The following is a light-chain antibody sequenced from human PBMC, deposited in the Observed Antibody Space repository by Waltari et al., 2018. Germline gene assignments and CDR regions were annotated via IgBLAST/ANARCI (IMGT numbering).Light chain of an antibody. CDR2: TND. V-gene: IGLV1-44*01. J-gene: IGLJ1*01. CDR1: SSNIGVNV. CDR3: AVWDDNLSGVV. Sequence: QSVLAQPPSVSGPPGQRVTIFCSGGSSNIGVNVVNWYQNLPGTSPRLLIFTNDQRPSGVPDRFSGSKSGTSASLAISGLQSEDEGHYYCAVWDDNLSGVVFGAGTQVTVL.